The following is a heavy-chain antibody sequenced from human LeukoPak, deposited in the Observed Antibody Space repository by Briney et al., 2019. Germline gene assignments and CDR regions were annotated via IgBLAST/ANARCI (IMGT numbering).Heavy chain of an antibody. CDR2: ISSSSSYI. CDR1: GFTFSSYS. D-gene: IGHD6-19*01. CDR3: ARVKTYSSGWFLIDY. V-gene: IGHV3-21*01. Sequence: GGSLRLSCAASGFTFSSYSMNWVRQAPGKGLKWVSSISSSSSYIYYADSVKGRFTISRDNAKNSLYLQMNSLRAEDTAVYYCARVKTYSSGWFLIDYWGQGTLVTVSS. J-gene: IGHJ4*02.